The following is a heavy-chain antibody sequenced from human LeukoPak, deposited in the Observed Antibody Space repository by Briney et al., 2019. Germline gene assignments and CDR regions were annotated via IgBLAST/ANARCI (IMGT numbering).Heavy chain of an antibody. V-gene: IGHV4-38-2*02. J-gene: IGHJ3*02. D-gene: IGHD6-19*01. CDR2: IYHSGST. CDR1: GYSISSGYY. Sequence: PSETLSLTCTVSGYSISSGYYWGWIRQPPGKGLEWIGSIYHSGSTYYNPSLKSRVTISVDTSKNQFSLKLSSVTAADTAVYYCARVRGGAVAGVLDAFDIWGQGTMVTVSS. CDR3: ARVRGGAVAGVLDAFDI.